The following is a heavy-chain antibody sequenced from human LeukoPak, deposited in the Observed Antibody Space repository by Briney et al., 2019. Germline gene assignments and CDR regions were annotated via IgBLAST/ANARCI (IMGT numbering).Heavy chain of an antibody. J-gene: IGHJ4*02. V-gene: IGHV1-18*01. CDR1: GYTFTSYD. CDR2: ISAYNGNT. Sequence: ASVKVSCKASGYTFTSYDINWVRQATGQGLEWVGWISAYNGNTNYAQKLQGRVTMTTDTSTSTAYMDLRSLRSDDTAVYYCARVRNSGFRYVDSWGQGTLVTVSS. D-gene: IGHD5-12*01. CDR3: ARVRNSGFRYVDS.